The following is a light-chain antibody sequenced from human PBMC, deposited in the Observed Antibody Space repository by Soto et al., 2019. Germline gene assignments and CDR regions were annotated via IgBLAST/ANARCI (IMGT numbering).Light chain of an antibody. CDR3: QQYNTYPLT. CDR1: QSISTW. V-gene: IGKV1-5*03. CDR2: KAS. J-gene: IGKJ4*01. Sequence: DIQMTQSPSTLSASVGDRVTITCRASQSISTWLAWYQQKPGKAPKLLIYKASSLEGGVPSRFGGSGSGTLFNITISSLLPDDFATYYCQQYNTYPLTFGGGTTVDIK.